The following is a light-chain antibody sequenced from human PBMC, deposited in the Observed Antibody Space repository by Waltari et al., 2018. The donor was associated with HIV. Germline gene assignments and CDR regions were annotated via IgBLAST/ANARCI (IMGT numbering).Light chain of an antibody. Sequence: DLTQPPSVSVPPGQTATITCTGDALTKRYGYWYQKKSGQAPVLWINKYTERLSGVPERLSGSSSGTSLSLTINEVRAEDEAEYYCQSSDSRGVDFVVFGGGTKLTV. CDR2: KYT. CDR3: QSSDSRGVDFVV. J-gene: IGLJ2*01. V-gene: IGLV3-25*03. CDR1: ALTKRY.